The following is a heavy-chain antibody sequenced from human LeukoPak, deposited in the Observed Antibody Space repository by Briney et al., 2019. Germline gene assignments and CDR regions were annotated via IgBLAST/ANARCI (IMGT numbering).Heavy chain of an antibody. J-gene: IGHJ4*02. Sequence: SETLSLTCTVSGGSISSGSYYWSWIRQPAGKGLEWIGRIYTSGSTNYNPSLKSRVTISVDTSKNQFSLKLSSVTAADTAVYYCARGPGGSSSSDFDYWGQGTLVTVSS. CDR2: IYTSGST. D-gene: IGHD6-6*01. CDR3: ARGPGGSSSSDFDY. CDR1: GGSISSGSYY. V-gene: IGHV4-61*02.